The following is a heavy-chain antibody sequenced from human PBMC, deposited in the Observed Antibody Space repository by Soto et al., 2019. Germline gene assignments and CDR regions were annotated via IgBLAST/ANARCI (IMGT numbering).Heavy chain of an antibody. D-gene: IGHD2-8*01. CDR2: IVVGSGNT. CDR1: GPTFTSSA. V-gene: IGHV1-58*01. CDR3: AADAPMVYVGYYYGMDV. J-gene: IGHJ6*02. Sequence: QMQLVQSGPEVKKPGTSVQVSCKASGPTFTSSAVQWVRPARGQRLEWIGWIVVGSGNTNYAQKLQERVTITRDMSTSTAYLELSSLRSEDTAVYYCAADAPMVYVGYYYGMDVWGQGTTVTVSS.